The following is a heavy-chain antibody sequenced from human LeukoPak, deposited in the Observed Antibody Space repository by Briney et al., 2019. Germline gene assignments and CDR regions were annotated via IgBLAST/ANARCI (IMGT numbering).Heavy chain of an antibody. CDR1: RYPVTASY. V-gene: IGHV1-2*07. D-gene: IGHD6-13*01. CDR2: SKPNSGIT. Sequence: APLKPSCTASRYPVTASYMLLVRQAPGHGPEWRGWSKPNSGITNYAHKLQGRVTMTRATSISTAYMELSRLRSDDTAVYYWARGGVSKQELSAWFDPWGQGSLVTASS. J-gene: IGHJ5*02. CDR3: ARGGVSKQELSAWFDP.